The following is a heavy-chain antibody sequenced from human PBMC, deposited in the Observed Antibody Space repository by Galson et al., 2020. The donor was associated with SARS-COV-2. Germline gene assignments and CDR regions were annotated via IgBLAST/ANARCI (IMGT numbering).Heavy chain of an antibody. J-gene: IGHJ3*02. CDR3: ARGSYRSSWALGDAFDI. D-gene: IGHD6-19*01. Sequence: GESLKISCAASGFTFRNFGMHWVRQAPGKGLDWVAVISDDANNNYYADPVKGRFTISRDNSKNTLHLQMNSLRAEDTALYYCARGSYRSSWALGDAFDIWGQGTMVTVSS. CDR2: ISDDANNN. CDR1: GFTFRNFG. V-gene: IGHV3-30*03.